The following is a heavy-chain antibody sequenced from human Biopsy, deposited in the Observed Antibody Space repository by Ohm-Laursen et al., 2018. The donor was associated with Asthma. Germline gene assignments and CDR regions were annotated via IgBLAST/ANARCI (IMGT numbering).Heavy chain of an antibody. J-gene: IGHJ3*01. CDR3: ARTYYDFLTGQVKDVFGV. CDR1: GYNFISFA. D-gene: IGHD3-9*01. V-gene: IGHV1-3*04. Sequence: ASVKVSCKSSGYNFISFAIHWVRQAPGQRLEWMGWVNTGNGDTKYPQKFQGRVTITRDTSASTACMELRSLRSEDTATYYCARTYYDFLTGQVKDVFGVWGQGTMVTVSS. CDR2: VNTGNGDT.